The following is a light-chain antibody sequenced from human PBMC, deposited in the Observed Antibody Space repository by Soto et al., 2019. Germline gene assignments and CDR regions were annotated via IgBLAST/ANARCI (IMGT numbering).Light chain of an antibody. Sequence: EIVLTQSPGTLSLSPGERATLSCWASQSVASNYLGWYQQKPGQAPRLLIYGASSRATGIPDRFSGSGSGTDFTLTISRLEPEDFSLYYCQQYAGSTTFGQGTRLEIK. V-gene: IGKV3-20*01. CDR2: GAS. CDR1: QSVASNY. CDR3: QQYAGSTT. J-gene: IGKJ5*01.